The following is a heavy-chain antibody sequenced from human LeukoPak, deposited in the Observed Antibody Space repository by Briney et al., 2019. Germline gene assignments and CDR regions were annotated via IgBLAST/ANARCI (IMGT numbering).Heavy chain of an antibody. V-gene: IGHV1-69*06. CDR2: IVPTFGTS. D-gene: IGHD3-3*01. J-gene: IGHJ4*02. CDR1: GYSFTTYA. CDR3: ATDRITIFGVDKPAFDY. Sequence: SVKVSCKASGYSFTTYAMNWVRQAPGQGLEWMGGIVPTFGTSNSAQKFQGRVTMTEDTSTDTAYMELSSLRSEDTAVYYCATDRITIFGVDKPAFDYWGQGTLVTVSS.